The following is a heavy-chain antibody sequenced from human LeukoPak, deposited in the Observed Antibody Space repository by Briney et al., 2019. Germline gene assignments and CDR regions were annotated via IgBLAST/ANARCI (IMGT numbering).Heavy chain of an antibody. CDR1: GFTFSSYG. Sequence: GRSLRLSCAASGFTFSSYGMHWVRQAPGKGLEWVAVISYEGSNKYYADSVKGRFTISRDNSKNTLFLQMNSLRAEDTAVYHCAKHSQWLGHPDYWGQGTLVTVSS. J-gene: IGHJ4*02. CDR2: ISYEGSNK. D-gene: IGHD6-19*01. V-gene: IGHV3-30*18. CDR3: AKHSQWLGHPDY.